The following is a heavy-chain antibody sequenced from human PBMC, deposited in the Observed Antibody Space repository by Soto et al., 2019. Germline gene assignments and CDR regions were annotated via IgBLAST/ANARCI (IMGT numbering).Heavy chain of an antibody. CDR3: AKDRVYDSSGPDY. V-gene: IGHV3-30*18. Sequence: PGGSLRLSCAASVFTLSSYGMHWVRQAPGKGLEWVAVISYDGSNTYYADSVKGRFTISRDNSKNTLYLQMNSLRAEDTAVYYCAKDRVYDSSGPDYWGQGTLVTVSS. CDR2: ISYDGSNT. D-gene: IGHD3-22*01. CDR1: VFTLSSYG. J-gene: IGHJ4*02.